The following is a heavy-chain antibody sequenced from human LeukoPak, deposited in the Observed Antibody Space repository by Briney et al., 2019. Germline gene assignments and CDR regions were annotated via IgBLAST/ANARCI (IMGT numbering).Heavy chain of an antibody. D-gene: IGHD2-15*01. Sequence: GESLKISCAASGFMFSGYAMNWVRQAPGKGLEWFSTISFSGFRTYYADSVEGRFTISRDDSKNTVYLQMSGLRAEDTAVYYCARVTEYCSGGSCYTGDHWGQGTLVTVSS. CDR1: GFMFSGYA. CDR2: ISFSGFRT. CDR3: ARVTEYCSGGSCYTGDH. J-gene: IGHJ4*02. V-gene: IGHV3-23*01.